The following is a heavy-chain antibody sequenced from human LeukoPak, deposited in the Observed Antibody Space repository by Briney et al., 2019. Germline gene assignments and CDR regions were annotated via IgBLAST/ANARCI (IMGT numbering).Heavy chain of an antibody. J-gene: IGHJ4*02. CDR1: GFTVSNNY. V-gene: IGHV3-66*01. CDR3: AREGYCGGDCFLY. D-gene: IGHD2-21*02. CDR2: IYSGGST. Sequence: PGGSLRLSCAASGFTVSNNYMSWVRQAPGKGLEWVSVIYSGGSTDYADSVKGRFTISRDNSKNALYLQMNSLSAEDTAVYYCAREGYCGGDCFLYWGQGTLVTVSS.